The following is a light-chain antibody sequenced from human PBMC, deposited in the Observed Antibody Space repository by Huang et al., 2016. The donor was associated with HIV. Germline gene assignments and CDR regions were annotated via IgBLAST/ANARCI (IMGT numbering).Light chain of an antibody. CDR1: QSVTSN. J-gene: IGKJ1*01. V-gene: IGKV3-15*01. CDR3: QQYNNWPPWT. CDR2: GAS. Sequence: ATLSCRASQSVTSNLAWYQQKPGQIPRLLIYGASTRATGIPVRFSGSGSGTEFTLTISSLQSEDFAIYYCQQYNNWPPWTFGQGTKVEIK.